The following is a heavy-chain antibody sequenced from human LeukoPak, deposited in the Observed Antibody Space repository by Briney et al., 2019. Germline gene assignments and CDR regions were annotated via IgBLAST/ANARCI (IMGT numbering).Heavy chain of an antibody. CDR1: GFTFGSHA. Sequence: PGGSLRLSCAASGFTFGSHAMSWVGQAPGKGLEWVSSISAGGGGTSYADSVKGRITISRDNSKNTVYLQMNSLRVEDTAVYFCVKTFQYSSNWYDYWGQGTLVTVSS. V-gene: IGHV3-23*01. CDR3: VKTFQYSSNWYDY. CDR2: ISAGGGGT. D-gene: IGHD6-6*01. J-gene: IGHJ5*01.